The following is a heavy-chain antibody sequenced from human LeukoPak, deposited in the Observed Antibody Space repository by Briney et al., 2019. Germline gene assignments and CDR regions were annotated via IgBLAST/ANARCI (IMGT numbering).Heavy chain of an antibody. D-gene: IGHD6-19*01. V-gene: IGHV4-59*08. CDR1: AGSISSLY. CDR2: IYYSGTT. CDR3: ARREQWLGSPIDY. J-gene: IGHJ4*02. Sequence: PSETLSLTCTVSAGSISSLYWSWIRQPPGKGLEWIGNIYYSGTTNYNPSLKSRVTISIDTSKNQFSLKLSSVTAADTAVYYCARREQWLGSPIDYWGQGTLVTVSS.